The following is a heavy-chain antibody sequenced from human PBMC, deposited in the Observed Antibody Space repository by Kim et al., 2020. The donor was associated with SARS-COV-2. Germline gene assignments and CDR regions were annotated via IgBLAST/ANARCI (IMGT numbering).Heavy chain of an antibody. V-gene: IGHV3-23*01. Sequence: GGSLRLSCAASGFTFSHSALTWVRQAPGKGLEWVSTISGNGDETFYASSVKGQFTISRDNVKNSGFLQMNSLRADDTALYYCAKGGHFSSFDPWGQGTPVTVSS. J-gene: IGHJ5*02. CDR1: GFTFSHSA. CDR3: AKGGHFSSFDP. D-gene: IGHD3-3*02. CDR2: ISGNGDET.